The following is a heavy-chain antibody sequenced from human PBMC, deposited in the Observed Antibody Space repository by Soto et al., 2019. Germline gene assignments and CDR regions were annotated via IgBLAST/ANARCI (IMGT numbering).Heavy chain of an antibody. CDR2: ITSSSSTR. V-gene: IGHV3-48*02. J-gene: IGHJ6*02. Sequence: GGSLTLSCAASGFPFSSYSTNCVRQARGRGLELGSYITSSSSTRYYADSVKGQFTISRDNAKNSLYLQMNSLRDEDTAVYCCASLRVEMATIEYGMDDWGQGTTVTVSS. CDR1: GFPFSSYS. D-gene: IGHD5-12*01. CDR3: ASLRVEMATIEYGMDD.